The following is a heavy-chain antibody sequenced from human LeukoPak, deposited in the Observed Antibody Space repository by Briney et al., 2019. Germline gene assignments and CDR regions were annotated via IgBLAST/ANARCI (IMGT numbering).Heavy chain of an antibody. J-gene: IGHJ6*02. CDR1: GFTFSSYG. V-gene: IGHV3-30*03. D-gene: IGHD2/OR15-2a*01. CDR3: ATPGPTVNSIYYYGMDV. CDR2: ISYDGSNK. Sequence: PGGSLRLSCAASGFTFSSYGMHWVRQAPGKGLEWVAVISYDGSNKYYADSVKGRFTISRDNSKNTLYLQMNSLRAEDTAVYYCATPGPTVNSIYYYGMDVWGQGTTVTVSS.